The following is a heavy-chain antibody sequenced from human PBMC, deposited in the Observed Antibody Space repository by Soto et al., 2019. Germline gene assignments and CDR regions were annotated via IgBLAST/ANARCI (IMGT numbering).Heavy chain of an antibody. CDR1: GFTFSSYS. CDR2: ISSSSSYI. V-gene: IGHV3-21*01. D-gene: IGHD1-20*01. CDR3: ARANWNILHNWFDP. Sequence: PGGSLRLSCAASGFTFSSYSMNWVRQAPGKGLEWVSSISSSSSYIYYADSVKGRFTISRDNAKNSLYLQMNSLRAEDTAVYYCARANWNILHNWFDPWGQGTTVTVSS. J-gene: IGHJ5*01.